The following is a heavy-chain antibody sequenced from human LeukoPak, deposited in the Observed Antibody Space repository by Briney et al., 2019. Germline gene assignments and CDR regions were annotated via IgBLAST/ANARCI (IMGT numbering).Heavy chain of an antibody. CDR1: GFTFSSYG. CDR3: AKAEVPAAMRGAFDI. J-gene: IGHJ3*02. D-gene: IGHD2-2*01. V-gene: IGHV3-23*01. CDR2: ISGSGGST. Sequence: GGSLRLSCATSGFTFSSYGMHWVRQAPGKGLEWVSAISGSGGSTYYADSVKGRFTISRDNSKNTLYLQMNSLRAEDTAVYYCAKAEVPAAMRGAFDIWGQGTMVTASS.